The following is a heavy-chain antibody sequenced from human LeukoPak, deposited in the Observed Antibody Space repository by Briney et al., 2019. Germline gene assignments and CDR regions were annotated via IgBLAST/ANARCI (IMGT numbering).Heavy chain of an antibody. CDR1: GGSISSGSYY. CDR3: ARGRTHVRWIATIYYFDY. V-gene: IGHV4-61*02. D-gene: IGHD2-21*01. Sequence: SETLSLTCTVSGGSISSGSYYWSWIRQPAGKGLEWIGRIYTSGSTNYNPSLKSRVTISVDTSKNQFSLKLSSGTAADTAVYYCARGRTHVRWIATIYYFDYWGQGTLVTVSS. CDR2: IYTSGST. J-gene: IGHJ4*02.